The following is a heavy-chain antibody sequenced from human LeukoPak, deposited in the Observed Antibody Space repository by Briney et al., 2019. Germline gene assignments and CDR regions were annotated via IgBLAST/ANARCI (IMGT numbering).Heavy chain of an antibody. V-gene: IGHV3-33*08. Sequence: GGSLRLSCAASGFTFSSYAVSWVRQAPGKGLEWVAVIWYDGSNKYYADSVKGRFTISRDNSKNTLYLQMNSLRAEDTAVYYCARERVVTTVTTRPNWFDPWGQGTLVTVSS. D-gene: IGHD4-11*01. CDR3: ARERVVTTVTTRPNWFDP. J-gene: IGHJ5*02. CDR2: IWYDGSNK. CDR1: GFTFSSYA.